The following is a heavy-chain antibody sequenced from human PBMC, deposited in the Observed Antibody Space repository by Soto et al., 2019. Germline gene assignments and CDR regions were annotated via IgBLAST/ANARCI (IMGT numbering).Heavy chain of an antibody. CDR1: GFSLTTSGVG. J-gene: IGHJ5*02. CDR3: AHRRGYSYGYVGWFDP. V-gene: IGHV2-5*02. CDR2: IYWDDDK. Sequence: QITLKESGPTLVKPTQTLTLTCTFSGFSLTTSGVGVGWIRQPPGRALEWLALIYWDDDKRYSPSLRSGLTITKDTSKNLVVLTMTNMDPVDTATYYCAHRRGYSYGYVGWFDPWGQGTLVTVSS. D-gene: IGHD5-18*01.